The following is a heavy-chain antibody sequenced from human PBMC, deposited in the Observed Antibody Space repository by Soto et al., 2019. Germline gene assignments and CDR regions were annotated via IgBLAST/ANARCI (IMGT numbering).Heavy chain of an antibody. D-gene: IGHD2-21*02. V-gene: IGHV3-21*01. CDR1: GFTFSSYS. CDR3: ARGWEKARVTAVDY. CDR2: ITSSSNYI. J-gene: IGHJ4*02. Sequence: GGSLRLSCAASGFTFSSYSMNWVRQAPGKGLEWVSSITSSSNYIYYADSVKGRFTISRDNAKNSLYLQMNSLRAEDTAVYYCARGWEKARVTAVDYWCQGTRVTVSP.